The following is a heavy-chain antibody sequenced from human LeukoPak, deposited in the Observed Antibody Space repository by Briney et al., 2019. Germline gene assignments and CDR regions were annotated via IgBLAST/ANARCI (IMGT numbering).Heavy chain of an antibody. CDR1: GFTFSSYG. D-gene: IGHD5-24*01. Sequence: PGGSLRLSCAASGFTFSSYGMHWVRQAPGKGLEWVAVIWYDGSNKYYADSVKGRFTISRDNSKNTLYLQMNSLRAEDTAVYYCARGGEMATISNFDYWGQGTLVTVSS. CDR3: ARGGEMATISNFDY. CDR2: IWYDGSNK. J-gene: IGHJ4*02. V-gene: IGHV3-33*01.